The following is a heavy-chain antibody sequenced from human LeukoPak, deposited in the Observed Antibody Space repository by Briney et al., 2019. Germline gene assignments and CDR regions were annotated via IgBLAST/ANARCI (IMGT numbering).Heavy chain of an antibody. J-gene: IGHJ4*02. CDR3: ARLDYSNYLYYFDY. V-gene: IGHV5-51*01. Sequence: GESLKISCKGSGYSFTSYWIGWVRQMPGKGLEWMGIIYPGDSDTRYSPSFQGQVTISAHKSSSTAYLQWSSLQASDTAMYYCARLDYSNYLYYFDYWGQGTLVTVSS. CDR1: GYSFTSYW. D-gene: IGHD4-11*01. CDR2: IYPGDSDT.